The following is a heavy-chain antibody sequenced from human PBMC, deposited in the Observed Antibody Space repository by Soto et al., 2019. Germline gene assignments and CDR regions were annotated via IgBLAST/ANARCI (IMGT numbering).Heavy chain of an antibody. CDR1: GXXFXSXG. CDR2: ISAYNGNT. J-gene: IGHJ5*02. V-gene: IGHV1-18*01. CDR3: AGVTRLGGSGSYYHAWFDP. D-gene: IGHD3-10*01. Sequence: ASVKVXXKXSGXXFXSXGSXXXXXXXXXXLXWMGWISAYNGNTNYAQKLQGRVTMTTDTSTSTAYMELRSLRSDDTAVYYCAGVTRLGGSGSYYHAWFDPWGQGTLVTVXS.